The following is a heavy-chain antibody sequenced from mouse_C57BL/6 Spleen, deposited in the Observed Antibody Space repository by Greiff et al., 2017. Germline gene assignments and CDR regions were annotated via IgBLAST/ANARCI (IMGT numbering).Heavy chain of an antibody. Sequence: DVQLQESGPGLVKPSQSLSLTCSVTGYSITSGYYWNWIRQFPGNKLEWMGYISYDGSNNYNPSLKNRISITRDTSKNQFFLKLNSVTTEDTATYYCAREFREFFDVWGTGTTVTVSS. V-gene: IGHV3-6*01. CDR1: GYSITSGYY. J-gene: IGHJ1*03. CDR2: ISYDGSN. CDR3: AREFREFFDV.